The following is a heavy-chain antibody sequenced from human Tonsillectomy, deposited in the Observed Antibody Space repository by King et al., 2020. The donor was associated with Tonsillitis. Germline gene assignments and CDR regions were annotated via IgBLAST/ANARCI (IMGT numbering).Heavy chain of an antibody. CDR1: GFPFNTYA. V-gene: IGHV3-49*01. CDR2: IRSKAYGGRV. Sequence: VQLVESGGGLVQPGRSLRLSCTASGFPFNTYAMSWFRQAPGKGLEWVSFIRSKAYGGRVEFAASVRGRFTISRDGSKSIAYPQMNSLKTEDTAVYYCARERVTASWFDPWGQGTLVTVSS. D-gene: IGHD5-18*01. J-gene: IGHJ5*02. CDR3: ARERVTASWFDP.